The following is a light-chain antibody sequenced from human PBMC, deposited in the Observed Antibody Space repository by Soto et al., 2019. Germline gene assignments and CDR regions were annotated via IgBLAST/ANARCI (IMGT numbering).Light chain of an antibody. CDR3: QQYVASPYT. CDR2: DAS. V-gene: IGKV3-20*01. J-gene: IGKJ2*01. CDR1: QSINSRS. Sequence: VFSQSPGTLSLSTGERATLSCGASQSINSRSLAWYQQKPGQAPRLLIYDASSRATGIPDRFSASGSGTDFTLTISSLEPEDFAVYYCQQYVASPYTFGQGTKVDI.